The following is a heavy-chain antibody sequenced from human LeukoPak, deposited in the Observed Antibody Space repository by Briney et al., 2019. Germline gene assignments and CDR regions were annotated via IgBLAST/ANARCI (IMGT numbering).Heavy chain of an antibody. J-gene: IGHJ5*02. D-gene: IGHD1-14*01. Sequence: GGSLRLSCAASGFTFSSYSMNWVRQAPGKGLEWVSSISSSSSYIYYADSVKGRFTISRDNAKNSLYLQMNSLRAEDTAEYYCARGLTALNKPGLNWFDPWGQGTLVTVSS. CDR1: GFTFSSYS. CDR3: ARGLTALNKPGLNWFDP. CDR2: ISSSSSYI. V-gene: IGHV3-21*01.